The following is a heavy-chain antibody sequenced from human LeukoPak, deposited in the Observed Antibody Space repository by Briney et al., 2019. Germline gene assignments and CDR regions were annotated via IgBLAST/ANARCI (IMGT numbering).Heavy chain of an antibody. V-gene: IGHV3-48*01. Sequence: TGGSLGLSCAASGFTFSSYSMNWVRQAPGKGLEWVSYISSSSSTIYYADSVKGRFTISRDNAKNSLYLQMNSLRAEDTAVYYCARDGGCSGGSCYGWFDPWGQGTLVTVSS. CDR3: ARDGGCSGGSCYGWFDP. D-gene: IGHD2-15*01. CDR2: ISSSSSTI. CDR1: GFTFSSYS. J-gene: IGHJ5*02.